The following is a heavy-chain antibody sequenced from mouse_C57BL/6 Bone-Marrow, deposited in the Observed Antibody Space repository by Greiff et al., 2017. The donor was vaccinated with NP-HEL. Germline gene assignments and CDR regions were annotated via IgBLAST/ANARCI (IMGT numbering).Heavy chain of an antibody. CDR2: IRLKSDNYAT. Sequence: EVQVVESGGGLVQPGGYMKLSCVASGFTFSNYWMNWVRQSPEKGLEWVAQIRLKSDNYATHYAESVKGRFTISRDDSKSSVYLQMNNLRAEDTGIYYCTGGGYWFAYWGQGTLVTVSA. V-gene: IGHV6-3*01. CDR1: GFTFSNYW. CDR3: TGGGYWFAY. D-gene: IGHD2-2*01. J-gene: IGHJ3*01.